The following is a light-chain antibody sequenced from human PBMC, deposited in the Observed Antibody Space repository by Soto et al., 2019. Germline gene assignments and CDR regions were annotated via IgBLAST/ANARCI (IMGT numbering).Light chain of an antibody. CDR2: DAS. V-gene: IGKV3-11*01. J-gene: IGKJ3*01. CDR3: QQRSSWPFT. CDR1: QSVNNY. Sequence: EIVLTQSPATLSLFPGERATLSCRACQSVNNYLAWYQQKPGQAPRLLIYDASNRATGIPARFSGSGSGTDFTLSISSLEPEDFAVYYCQQRSSWPFTFGPGTKVDIK.